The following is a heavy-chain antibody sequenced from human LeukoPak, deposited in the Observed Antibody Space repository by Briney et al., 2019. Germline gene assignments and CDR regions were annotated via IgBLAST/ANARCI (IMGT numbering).Heavy chain of an antibody. CDR1: GGTFSSYA. V-gene: IGHV1-69*04. D-gene: IGHD5-18*01. CDR3: ARALNGDTPQS. CDR2: IVPILGIA. Sequence: SVKVSCKASGGTFSSYAISWVRQAPGQGLEWMGRIVPILGIANYAQRFQGRVTITADKSTSTAYMELSSLRSEDTAVYYCARALNGDTPQSWGQGTLVTVSS. J-gene: IGHJ4*02.